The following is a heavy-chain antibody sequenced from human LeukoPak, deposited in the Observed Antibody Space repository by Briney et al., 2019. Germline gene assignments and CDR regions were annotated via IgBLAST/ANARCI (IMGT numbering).Heavy chain of an antibody. J-gene: IGHJ4*02. V-gene: IGHV3-7*05. CDR2: IKQDGSEK. D-gene: IGHD1-1*01. CDR1: GFTFSTYA. CDR3: ARDGWFSTD. Sequence: GSLRLSCAASGFTFSTYAMSWIRQAPGKGLEWVANIKQDGSEKYYVDSVKGRFTISRDNAKNSLYLQMNSLRAEDTAVYYCARDGWFSTDWGQGTLVTVSS.